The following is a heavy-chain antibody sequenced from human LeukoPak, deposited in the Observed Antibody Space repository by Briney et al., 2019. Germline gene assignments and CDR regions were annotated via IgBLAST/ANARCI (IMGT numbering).Heavy chain of an antibody. J-gene: IGHJ4*02. Sequence: SETLSLTCTVSGYSISSGYYWGWVRQPPGKGLEWIGSISHAGSTDYSPSLKSRVTISLDTSKNQFSLRLRPVTAADTAVYYCARILRGVIVTSFDYWGQGILVTVSS. V-gene: IGHV4-38-2*02. CDR3: ARILRGVIVTSFDY. CDR1: GYSISSGYY. D-gene: IGHD3-10*01. CDR2: ISHAGST.